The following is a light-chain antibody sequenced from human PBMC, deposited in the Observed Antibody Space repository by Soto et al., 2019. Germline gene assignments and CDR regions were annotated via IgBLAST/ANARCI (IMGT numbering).Light chain of an antibody. Sequence: DIQMTQSPSTLSASVGDRVSITCRASQSVGNSLAWYQQRPGKAPKLLIFDASTLESGVPSKFSGSGSDTEFTFTINSLQPDDSATYYCQQYNTYGLTFGGGTKVEIK. V-gene: IGKV1-5*01. CDR3: QQYNTYGLT. CDR2: DAS. J-gene: IGKJ4*02. CDR1: QSVGNS.